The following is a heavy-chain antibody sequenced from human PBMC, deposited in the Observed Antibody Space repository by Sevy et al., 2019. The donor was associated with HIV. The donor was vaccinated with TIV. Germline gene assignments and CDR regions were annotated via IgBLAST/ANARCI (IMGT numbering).Heavy chain of an antibody. CDR1: GFTFSNYW. D-gene: IGHD2-2*01. Sequence: GGSLRLSCAGSGFTFSNYWMSWVRQAPGKGLEWVANIKRDGSEKYYVASVKGRLTIPRDNAKTSLYLQMNGLRVEDRAVYYCARDCSSASCLWGMDVWGQGTMVTVSS. CDR3: ARDCSSASCLWGMDV. J-gene: IGHJ6*02. CDR2: IKRDGSEK. V-gene: IGHV3-7*03.